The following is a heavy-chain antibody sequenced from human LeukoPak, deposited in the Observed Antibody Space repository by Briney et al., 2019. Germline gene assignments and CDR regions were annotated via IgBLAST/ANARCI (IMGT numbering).Heavy chain of an antibody. J-gene: IGHJ3*02. CDR2: ISGSGGST. V-gene: IGHV3-23*01. CDR3: ARWIPTPYSSSWYQRAFDI. Sequence: TGRSLRLSCAASGFTFSSYGMSWVRQAPGKGLEWVSAISGSGGSTYYADSVKGRFTISRDNSKNTLYLQMNSLRAEDTAVYYCARWIPTPYSSSWYQRAFDIWGQGTMVTVSS. CDR1: GFTFSSYG. D-gene: IGHD6-13*01.